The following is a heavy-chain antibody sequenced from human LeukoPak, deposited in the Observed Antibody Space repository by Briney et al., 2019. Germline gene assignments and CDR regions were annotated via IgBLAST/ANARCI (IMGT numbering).Heavy chain of an antibody. Sequence: PGGSLRLSCAASGFTFSSYWMSWVRQAPGKGLEWVANIKQDGSEKYYVDSVKGRFTISRDNAKNSLYLQMNRLRAEDTALYYCAKEGLAVAGTKSGGWFDYWGQGTLVAVSS. V-gene: IGHV3-7*03. CDR1: GFTFSSYW. CDR3: AKEGLAVAGTKSGGWFDY. CDR2: IKQDGSEK. J-gene: IGHJ4*02. D-gene: IGHD6-19*01.